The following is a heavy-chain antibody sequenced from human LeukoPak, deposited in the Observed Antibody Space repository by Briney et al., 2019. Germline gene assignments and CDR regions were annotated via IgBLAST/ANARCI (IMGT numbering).Heavy chain of an antibody. J-gene: IGHJ6*03. CDR2: IRYDGSNK. CDR1: GFTFSSYG. CDR3: AKDTQQLVYYYYYMDV. Sequence: GSLRLSCAASGFTFSSYGMHWVRQAPGKGLEWVAFIRYDGSNKYYADSVKGRFTISRDNSKNTLYLQMNSLRAEDTAVYYCAKDTQQLVYYYYYMDVWGKGTTVTVSS. D-gene: IGHD6-13*01. V-gene: IGHV3-30*02.